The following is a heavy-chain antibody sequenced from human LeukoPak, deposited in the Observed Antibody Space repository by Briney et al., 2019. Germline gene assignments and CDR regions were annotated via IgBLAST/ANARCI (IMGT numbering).Heavy chain of an antibody. CDR3: AREQYYYDSSGYFYYFDY. CDR1: GFTFSSYG. J-gene: IGHJ4*02. V-gene: IGHV3-33*01. CDR2: IWYDGSNK. D-gene: IGHD3-22*01. Sequence: GGSLRLSCAASGFTFSSYGMHWVRQAPGKGLEWVAVIWYDGSNKYYADSVKGRFTISRDNSKNTLYLQMNSLRAEDTAVYYCAREQYYYDSSGYFYYFDYWGQGTLVTVSS.